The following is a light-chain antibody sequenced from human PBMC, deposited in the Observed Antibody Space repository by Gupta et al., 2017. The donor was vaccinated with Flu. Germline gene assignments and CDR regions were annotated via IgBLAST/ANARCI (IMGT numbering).Light chain of an antibody. V-gene: IGLV3-21*02. CDR1: HIGRKS. CDR3: HVWDTGSDHVV. J-gene: IGLJ2*01. Sequence: SYVLTQPPSVSVAPGQTATSTCGGNHIGRKSVHWYQQKPGQAPVLVVHDDSDRPSGIPERFSGSNSGNTATLTISRVEAGDEADYYCHVWDTGSDHVVFGGGTKLTVL. CDR2: DDS.